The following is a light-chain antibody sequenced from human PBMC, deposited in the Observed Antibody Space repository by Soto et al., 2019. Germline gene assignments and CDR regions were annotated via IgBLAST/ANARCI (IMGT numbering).Light chain of an antibody. CDR1: QTVSNF. CDR3: QQRSNWPLT. Sequence: EIVLTQSPATLSLSPGERATLSCRASQTVSNFLGWYQQKPGQAPRLLIYDASSRATGIPARFSGSGSGTDFTLTISSLEPEDFAIYYCQQRSNWPLTFSQGTRLEIK. V-gene: IGKV3-11*01. J-gene: IGKJ5*01. CDR2: DAS.